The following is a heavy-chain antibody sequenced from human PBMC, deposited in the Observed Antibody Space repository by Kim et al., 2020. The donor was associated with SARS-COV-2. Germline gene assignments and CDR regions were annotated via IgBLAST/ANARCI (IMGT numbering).Heavy chain of an antibody. J-gene: IGHJ4*02. CDR3: VRDRAGNTEGFDY. D-gene: IGHD4-17*01. V-gene: IGHV4-39*07. CDR2: IYSNGGT. CDR1: GDSISGSTHY. Sequence: SETLSLTCSVSGDSISGSTHYWACIRQPPGKGLEWIGSIYSNGGTVYSPSLKRRLSMSVDTSKNQFSLKLSSMAAADTAVYYCVRDRAGNTEGFDYWGQG.